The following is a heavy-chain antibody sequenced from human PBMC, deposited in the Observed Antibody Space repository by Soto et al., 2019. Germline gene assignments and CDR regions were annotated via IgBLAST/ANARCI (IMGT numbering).Heavy chain of an antibody. CDR2: MNPNSGET. V-gene: IGHV1-8*01. CDR1: GYTFTDYD. D-gene: IGHD2-15*01. J-gene: IGHJ5*02. Sequence: ASVKVSSKTSGYTFTDYDINWVRQATGQGLEWIGWMNPNSGETGYAQKFQGRVTMTRSASLSTAYLELSSLRSEDTAVYYCARVAVAARPRWYNWFDPWGQGTLVTVSS. CDR3: ARVAVAARPRWYNWFDP.